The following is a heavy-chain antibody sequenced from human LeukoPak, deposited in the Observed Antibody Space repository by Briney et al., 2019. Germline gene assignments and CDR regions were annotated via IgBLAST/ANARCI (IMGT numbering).Heavy chain of an antibody. CDR2: IYYSGST. J-gene: IGHJ5*02. V-gene: IGHV4-59*12. CDR3: ARDLFRDNWNDVGWFDP. CDR1: GGSISSYY. D-gene: IGHD1-1*01. Sequence: SETLSLTCTVSGGSISSYYWNWIRQPPGKGLEWIGYIYYSGSTNYNPSLKSRVTMSVDTSKNQFSLKLSSVTAADTAVYYCARDLFRDNWNDVGWFDPWGQGTLVTVSS.